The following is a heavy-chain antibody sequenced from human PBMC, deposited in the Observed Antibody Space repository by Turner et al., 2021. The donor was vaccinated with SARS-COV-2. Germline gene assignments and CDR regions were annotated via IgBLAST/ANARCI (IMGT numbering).Heavy chain of an antibody. CDR2: IYSGGST. D-gene: IGHD2-15*01. CDR1: GFTVSSNY. J-gene: IGHJ4*02. V-gene: IGHV3-53*01. Sequence: EGQLVKSGGSLIWPGWSLRLSCAASGFTVSSNYMSWVRQAPGLGLDWVSVIYSGGSTFYADSVKVSFTISTYNSKNTLYLQMNSVRAEATDLYYCARDLGGLRFDYWGQGTLVTVSS. CDR3: ARDLGGLRFDY.